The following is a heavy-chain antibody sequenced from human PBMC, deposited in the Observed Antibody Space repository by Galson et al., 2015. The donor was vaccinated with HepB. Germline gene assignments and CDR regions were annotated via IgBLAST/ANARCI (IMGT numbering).Heavy chain of an antibody. Sequence: SLRLSCAASGFTFSSYGMHWVRQAPGKGLEWVAVISYDGSNKYYADSVKGRFTISRDNSKNTLYLQMNSLRAEDTAVYYCAKSPIRFGELSYYYYYGMDVWGQGTTVTVSS. CDR2: ISYDGSNK. D-gene: IGHD3-10*01. J-gene: IGHJ6*02. V-gene: IGHV3-30*18. CDR3: AKSPIRFGELSYYYYYGMDV. CDR1: GFTFSSYG.